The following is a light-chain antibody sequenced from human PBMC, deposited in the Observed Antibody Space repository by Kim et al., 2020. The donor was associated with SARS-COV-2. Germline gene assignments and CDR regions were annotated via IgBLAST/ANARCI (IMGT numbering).Light chain of an antibody. V-gene: IGLV2-11*01. CDR1: SSDVGGYNY. CDR2: DVS. CDR3: CSYAGSYSYV. Sequence: GPSLTISCTGTSSDVGGYNYVSWYQQHPGKAPKLMIYDVSKRPSGVPDRFSGSKSGNTASLTISGLQAEDEADYYCCSYAGSYSYVFGTGTKVTVL. J-gene: IGLJ1*01.